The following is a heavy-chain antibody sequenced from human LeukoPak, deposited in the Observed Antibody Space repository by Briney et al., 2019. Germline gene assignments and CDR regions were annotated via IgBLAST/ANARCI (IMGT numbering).Heavy chain of an antibody. CDR3: ARDKNYYDSSGSPGDAFDI. V-gene: IGHV4-4*07. CDR2: IDTSGNT. J-gene: IGHJ3*02. CDR1: GGSISSYY. D-gene: IGHD3-22*01. Sequence: SETLSLTCTVSGGSISSYYWSWIRQPAGKGLEWIGRIDTSGNTNYKPSLKSRVTMSVDTSKNQFSLKLSSVTAADTAVYYCARDKNYYDSSGSPGDAFDIWGQGTMVTVSS.